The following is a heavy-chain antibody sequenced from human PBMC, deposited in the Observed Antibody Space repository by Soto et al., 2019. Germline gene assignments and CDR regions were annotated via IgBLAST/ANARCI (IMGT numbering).Heavy chain of an antibody. CDR2: MYNTGST. J-gene: IGHJ6*02. CDR3: ARDLWGYCGTDCYPLDV. D-gene: IGHD2-21*02. Sequence: SVTLSLSCSIDCSSISGFYCSWMGYPPGKGLEWIGYMYNTGSTVYNPSFKSRVTISVDTSKNQFSLKLNSVTAADTAVYCCARDLWGYCGTDCYPLDVWGQGTTVS. V-gene: IGHV4-59*01. CDR1: CSSISGFY.